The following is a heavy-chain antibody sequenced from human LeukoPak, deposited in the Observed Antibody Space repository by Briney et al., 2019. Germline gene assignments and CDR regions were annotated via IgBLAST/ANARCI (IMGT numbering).Heavy chain of an antibody. D-gene: IGHD3-22*01. J-gene: IGHJ4*02. Sequence: SGGSLRLSCAASGFAFSSYSMNWVRQAPGKGLEWVSSISSSSSYIYYADSVKGRFTISRDNAKNSLYLQMNSLRAEDTAVYYCARDTVGYYDSSGYYTSPDYWGQGTLVTVSS. CDR2: ISSSSSYI. CDR1: GFAFSSYS. CDR3: ARDTVGYYDSSGYYTSPDY. V-gene: IGHV3-21*01.